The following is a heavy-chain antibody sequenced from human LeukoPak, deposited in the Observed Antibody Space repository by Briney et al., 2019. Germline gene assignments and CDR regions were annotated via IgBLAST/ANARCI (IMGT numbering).Heavy chain of an antibody. D-gene: IGHD3-22*01. CDR2: IHSSSGSI. Sequence: GGSLRLSCAASGFNFTNYNMNWVRQAPGKGLEWVSSIHSSSGSIYYADSLKGRFTISRDNAKNSLYLQMNSLRAEDTAVYYCARDPLPPYDSSGYWDRWGQGTLVTVSS. CDR3: ARDPLPPYDSSGYWDR. J-gene: IGHJ5*02. V-gene: IGHV3-21*01. CDR1: GFNFTNYN.